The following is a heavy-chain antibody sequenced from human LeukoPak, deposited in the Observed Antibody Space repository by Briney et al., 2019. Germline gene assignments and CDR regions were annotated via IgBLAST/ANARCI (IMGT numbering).Heavy chain of an antibody. D-gene: IGHD3-22*01. J-gene: IGHJ4*02. CDR2: ISGSGGST. CDR3: ARLTTPSSGYYFDY. Sequence: PGGSLRLSCAASGFTFSSYGMSWVRQAPGKGLEWVSAISGSGGSTYYADSVKGRFTISRDNSKNTLYLQMNSLRAEDTAVYYCARLTTPSSGYYFDYWGQGTLVTVSS. V-gene: IGHV3-23*01. CDR1: GFTFSSYG.